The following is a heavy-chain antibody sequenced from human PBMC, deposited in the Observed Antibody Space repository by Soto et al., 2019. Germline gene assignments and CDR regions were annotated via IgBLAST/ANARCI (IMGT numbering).Heavy chain of an antibody. D-gene: IGHD1-7*01. Sequence: SGPTLVNPTQTLTLTCTFSGFSLSTNGVGVGWIRQPPGKALEWLALIYWDDDKRYNPSLRSRLTITKDTSKNQVVLTMANVDPVDTATYYCAHRLTLNFNWNYGRFDSWGQGTLVTVSS. V-gene: IGHV2-5*02. J-gene: IGHJ4*02. CDR1: GFSLSTNGVG. CDR3: AHRLTLNFNWNYGRFDS. CDR2: IYWDDDK.